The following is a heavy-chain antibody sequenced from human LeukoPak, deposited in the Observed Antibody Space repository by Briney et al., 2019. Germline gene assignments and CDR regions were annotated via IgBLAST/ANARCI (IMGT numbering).Heavy chain of an antibody. D-gene: IGHD3-16*01. CDR3: AKRTGGGDFDY. J-gene: IGHJ4*02. Sequence: PGGSLRLSCVVSGFTFSTSAMNWVRQAPGKGLEWVSFIDGSGGSTYYAGSVKGRFTISRDNSKNTLFLQMNSLRADDTAVYYCAKRTGGGDFDYWGQGTLVTVSS. V-gene: IGHV3-23*01. CDR1: GFTFSTSA. CDR2: IDGSGGST.